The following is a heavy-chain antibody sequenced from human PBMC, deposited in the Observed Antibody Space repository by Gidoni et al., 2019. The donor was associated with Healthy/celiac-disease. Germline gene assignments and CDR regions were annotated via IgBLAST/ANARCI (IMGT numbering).Heavy chain of an antibody. CDR1: GFTFSSYA. CDR3: AKDPPLSRASYDYFDY. J-gene: IGHJ4*02. CDR2: ISGSGGST. Sequence: EVQLLESGGGLVQPGGSLRLSCAASGFTFSSYAMSWVRQAPGKGLEWVSAISGSGGSTYYADSVKGRFTISRDNSKNTLYLQMNSLRAEDTAVYYCAKDPPLSRASYDYFDYWGQGTLVTVSS. V-gene: IGHV3-23*01. D-gene: IGHD2-2*01.